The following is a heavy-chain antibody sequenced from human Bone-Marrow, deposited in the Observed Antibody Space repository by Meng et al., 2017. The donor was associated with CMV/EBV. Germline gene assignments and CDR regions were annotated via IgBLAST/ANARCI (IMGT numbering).Heavy chain of an antibody. CDR2: ISYDGSNK. J-gene: IGHJ4*02. Sequence: QVELVGSGGGGVQPGRSLRLSCAASGFTFSSYAMHWVRQAPGKGLEWVAVISYDGSNKYYADSVKGRFTISRDNSKNTLYLQMNSLRAEDTAVYYCARGNARFDYWGQGTLVTVSS. V-gene: IGHV3-30-3*01. CDR1: GFTFSSYA. CDR3: ARGNARFDY.